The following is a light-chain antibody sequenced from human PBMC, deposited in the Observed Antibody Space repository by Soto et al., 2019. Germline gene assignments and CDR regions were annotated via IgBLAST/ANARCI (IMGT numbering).Light chain of an antibody. CDR3: CSYARSSTYV. V-gene: IGLV2-23*01. J-gene: IGLJ1*01. Sequence: QSALTQPASVSGSPGQSITISCTGTSGDVGSYNLVSWYQHHPGKAPKLMIYEGSKRPSGVSNRFSGSHSGSTASLTISGLQAEDEADHYCCSYARSSTYVFGTGTKLTVL. CDR1: SGDVGSYNL. CDR2: EGS.